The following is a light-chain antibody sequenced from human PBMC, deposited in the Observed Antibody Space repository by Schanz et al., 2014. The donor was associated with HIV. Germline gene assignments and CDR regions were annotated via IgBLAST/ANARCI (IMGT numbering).Light chain of an antibody. V-gene: IGLV2-14*03. CDR3: CSYAGSSTFV. J-gene: IGLJ1*01. Sequence: QSALTQPASVSGSPGQSITISCSGTSSDIGGSDYVSWYQQHPGRAPKVLIYDVRDRPSGVSNRFSGSKSGNTASLTISGLQAEDEAHYYCCSYAGSSTFVFGTGTKLTVL. CDR1: SSDIGGSDY. CDR2: DVR.